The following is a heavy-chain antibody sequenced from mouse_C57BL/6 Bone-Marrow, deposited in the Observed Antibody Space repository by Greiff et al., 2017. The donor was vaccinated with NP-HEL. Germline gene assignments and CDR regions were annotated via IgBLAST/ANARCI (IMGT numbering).Heavy chain of an antibody. CDR2: IYPGSGST. CDR3: ARCTTVPY. V-gene: IGHV1-55*01. Sequence: QVQLQQPGAELVKPGASVKMSCKASGYTFTSYWITWVKQRPGQGLEWIGDIYPGSGSTNYNEKFKSKATLTVVTSSSTAYMQLSSLTSEDSAVYYCARCTTVPYWGKGTTLTVSS. J-gene: IGHJ2*01. D-gene: IGHD1-1*01. CDR1: GYTFTSYW.